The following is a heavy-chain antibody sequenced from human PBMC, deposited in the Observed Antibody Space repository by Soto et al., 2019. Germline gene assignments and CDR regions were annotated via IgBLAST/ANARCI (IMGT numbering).Heavy chain of an antibody. J-gene: IGHJ5*01. CDR3: ARGRYCLTGRCFPNWIDS. CDR2: IYKSTTT. V-gene: IGHV4-30-4*01. CDR1: GDSISTVDYF. Sequence: SETLSLTCSVSGDSISTVDYFWAWIRQPPGQALEYIGYIYKSTTTYYNPSFESRVAISLVTSKSQFSLTVTSVTVADTAVYFCARGRYCLTGRCFPNWIDSWGQGTLVTVSS. D-gene: IGHD2-15*01.